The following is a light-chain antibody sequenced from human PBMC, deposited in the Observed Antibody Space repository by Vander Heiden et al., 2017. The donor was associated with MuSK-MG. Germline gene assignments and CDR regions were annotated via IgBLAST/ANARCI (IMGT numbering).Light chain of an antibody. CDR3: QQHSNWLT. CDR1: QSVSSY. Sequence: ETVLPQSPATLSLSPGERATLSCRASQSVSSYLAWYQQKPGQAPMLLIYDASNRATGIPARFSGSGSGTYFTLTISSLEPEDFAVYYCQQHSNWLTFGGGTKVEIK. V-gene: IGKV3-11*01. CDR2: DAS. J-gene: IGKJ4*01.